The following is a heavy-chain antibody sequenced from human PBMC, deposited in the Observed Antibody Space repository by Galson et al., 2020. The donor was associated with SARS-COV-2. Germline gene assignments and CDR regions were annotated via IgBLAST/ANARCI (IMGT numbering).Heavy chain of an antibody. CDR1: GFTFSSYA. CDR3: ARELAPYYGMDV. Sequence: GGSLRLSCAASGFTFSSYAMHWVRQAPGKGLEWVAVISYDGSNKYYADSVKGRFTISRDNSKNTLYLQMNSLRAEDTAVYYCARELAPYYGMDVWGQGTTVTVS. V-gene: IGHV3-30*04. CDR2: ISYDGSNK. J-gene: IGHJ6*02.